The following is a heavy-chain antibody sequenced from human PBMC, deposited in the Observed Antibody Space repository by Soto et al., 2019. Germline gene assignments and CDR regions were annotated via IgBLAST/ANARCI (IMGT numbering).Heavy chain of an antibody. CDR1: GGSISSYY. CDR2: IYYSGRT. V-gene: IGHV4-59*01. CDR3: ARDYYYDSRGYPGAYYYGLDV. Sequence: SETLSLTCTVSGGSISSYYWSWIRQPPGKGLEWLGDIYYSGRTKYNPSLKSRVTISVDTSKSQVSLKLSSVTAADTAVYYCARDYYYDSRGYPGAYYYGLDVWGPGTTVTVSS. J-gene: IGHJ6*02. D-gene: IGHD3-22*01.